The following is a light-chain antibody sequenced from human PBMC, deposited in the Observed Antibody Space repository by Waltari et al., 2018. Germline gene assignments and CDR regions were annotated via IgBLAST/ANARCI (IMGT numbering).Light chain of an antibody. V-gene: IGKV3-20*01. CDR1: QSVNSIY. J-gene: IGKJ5*01. Sequence: IVLKQPPGTLSLSPGERPTLPCRASQSVNSIYFPWYQQQPGQTPRPLIYGVSFRAPGTPDRFSGSGSGTDFTLTISSLQPEDFAVYYCQQYDTPPITFGQGTRLEIK. CDR2: GVS. CDR3: QQYDTPPIT.